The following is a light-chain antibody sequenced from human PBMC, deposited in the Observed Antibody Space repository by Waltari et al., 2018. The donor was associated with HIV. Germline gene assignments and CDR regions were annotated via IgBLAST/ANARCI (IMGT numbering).Light chain of an antibody. J-gene: IGLJ1*01. Sequence: QSALTQPASVSGSPGQSITISCTGTSSAVGGYNYASWYQQHPGKAPKLMIYDVSNRPSGVSNRFSGSKSGNTASLTISGLQAEDEADYYCSSYTSSSPYAFGTGTKVTVL. CDR3: SSYTSSSPYA. CDR2: DVS. CDR1: SSAVGGYNY. V-gene: IGLV2-14*03.